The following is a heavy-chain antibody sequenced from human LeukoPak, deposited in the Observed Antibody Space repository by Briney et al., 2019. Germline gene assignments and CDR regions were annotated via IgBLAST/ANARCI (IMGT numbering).Heavy chain of an antibody. D-gene: IGHD1-26*01. CDR3: TREVRSAWASFDL. J-gene: IGHJ5*02. CDR2: KDYSGST. Sequence: SETLSLTCTVSGGSISRYYWSWIRQPPGKGLEWIGYKDYSGSTNYNRSLKSRVTISVDTSKNQFSLKLTSVTAADTAVYYCTREVRSAWASFDLWGQGTLVIVSS. V-gene: IGHV4-59*12. CDR1: GGSISRYY.